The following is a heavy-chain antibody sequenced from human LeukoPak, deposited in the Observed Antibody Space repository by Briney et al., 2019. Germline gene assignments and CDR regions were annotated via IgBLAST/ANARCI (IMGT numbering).Heavy chain of an antibody. CDR3: ARDSIHHCGGGTCSDY. Sequence: GGSLRLSCAASGFTVSSNYMSWVRQAPGKGLEWVSLINSGGSTYYADSVKGIFTISRDNSKNTLYLQMNSLRAEDTAVYYCARDSIHHCGGGTCSDYWGQGTLVTVSS. CDR2: INSGGST. V-gene: IGHV3-66*01. CDR1: GFTVSSNY. D-gene: IGHD2-15*01. J-gene: IGHJ4*02.